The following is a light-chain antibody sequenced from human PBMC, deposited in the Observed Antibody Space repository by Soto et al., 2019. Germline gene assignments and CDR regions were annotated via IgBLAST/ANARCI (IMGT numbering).Light chain of an antibody. V-gene: IGLV2-14*01. CDR1: SRDVGGYNY. CDR3: SSYTSSSTLV. Sequence: QTALTQPASVSGAPGQSSTISRAGTSRDVGGYNYVSWYQQHPGKAPKLMIYEVSNRPSGVSNRFSGSKSGNTASLTISGLQAEDEADYYCSSYTSSSTLVFGGGTKVTVL. J-gene: IGLJ2*01. CDR2: EVS.